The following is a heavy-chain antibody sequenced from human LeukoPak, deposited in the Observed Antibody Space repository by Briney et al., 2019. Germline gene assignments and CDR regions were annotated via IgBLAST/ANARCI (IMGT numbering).Heavy chain of an antibody. Sequence: GGSLRLSCAASGFTFSSYEMNWVRQAPGKGLEWVSYISSSGSTIYYADSVKGRFTISRDNAKNSLYLQMNSLRAEDTAVYYCAGDGSMVRGVIKPSAFDIWGQGTMVTVSS. CDR1: GFTFSSYE. CDR2: ISSSGSTI. J-gene: IGHJ3*02. D-gene: IGHD3-10*01. V-gene: IGHV3-48*03. CDR3: AGDGSMVRGVIKPSAFDI.